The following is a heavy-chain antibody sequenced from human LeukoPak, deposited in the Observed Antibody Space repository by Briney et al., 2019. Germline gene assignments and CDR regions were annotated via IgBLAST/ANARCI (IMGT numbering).Heavy chain of an antibody. CDR2: INGNGVT. CDR3: VRDELRTTYRFSRDP. Sequence: SETLSLTCTVSGGSIGFYFWSWIRQSAGKGLEWIGRINGNGVTNYNPSLKSRVTMSVDTSKSQFSLNLRSVIAADSSVYYCVRDELRTTYRFSRDPWGQGILVTV. CDR1: GGSIGFYF. J-gene: IGHJ5*02. V-gene: IGHV4-4*07. D-gene: IGHD3-16*02.